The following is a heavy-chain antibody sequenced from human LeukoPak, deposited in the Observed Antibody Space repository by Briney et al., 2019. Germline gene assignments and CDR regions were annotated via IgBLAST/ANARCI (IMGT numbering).Heavy chain of an antibody. J-gene: IGHJ4*02. CDR2: ISSSSSYI. CDR1: GFTFSSYS. V-gene: IGHV3-21*01. Sequence: GGSLRLSCAASGFTFSSYSMNWVRQAPGKGLEWVSSISSSSSYIYYADSVKGRFTISRDNSKNTLYLQMNSLRAEDTAVYYCARGERYSSSWPTNYFDYWGQGTLVTVSS. CDR3: ARGERYSSSWPTNYFDY. D-gene: IGHD6-13*01.